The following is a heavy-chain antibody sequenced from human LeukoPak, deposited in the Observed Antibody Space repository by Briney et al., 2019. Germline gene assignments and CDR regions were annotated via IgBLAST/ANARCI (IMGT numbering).Heavy chain of an antibody. CDR3: ARGGGLDV. J-gene: IGHJ6*02. D-gene: IGHD3-16*01. Sequence: EPGGSLRLSCAASGFTFSSRAMSWVRQAPGKGLEWVSGINGGNISTYYADSVKGRFTISRDNAKNSLYLQMSNLRAEDTAVYFCARGGGLDVWGQGATVTVSS. CDR1: GFTFSSRA. CDR2: INGGNIST. V-gene: IGHV3-23*01.